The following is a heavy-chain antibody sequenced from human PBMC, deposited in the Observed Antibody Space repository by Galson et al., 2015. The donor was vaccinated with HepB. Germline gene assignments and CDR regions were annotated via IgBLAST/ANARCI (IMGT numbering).Heavy chain of an antibody. J-gene: IGHJ6*02. CDR1: GFTFSSYS. CDR3: ARDQEYDFWSGSGYYYYYGMDV. Sequence: SLGLSCAASGFTFSSYSMNWVRQAPGKGLNWVSSISSSSSYIYYADSVKGRFTISRDNAKNSLYLQMNSLRAEDTAVYYCARDQEYDFWSGSGYYYYYGMDVWGQGTTVTVSS. CDR2: ISSSSSYI. D-gene: IGHD3-3*01. V-gene: IGHV3-21*01.